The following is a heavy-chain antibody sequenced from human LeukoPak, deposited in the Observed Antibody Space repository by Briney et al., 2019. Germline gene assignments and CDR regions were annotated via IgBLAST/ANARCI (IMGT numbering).Heavy chain of an antibody. V-gene: IGHV4-38-2*02. D-gene: IGHD1-26*01. CDR3: ARVQSGSYY. CDR1: GYSISSGYY. CDR2: IYHSGST. J-gene: IGHJ4*02. Sequence: SETLSLTCTVSGYSISSGYYWGWIRQPPGKGLEWIGSIYHSGSTNYNPSLKSRVTISVDKSKNQFSLKLSSVTAADTAVYYCARVQSGSYYWGQGTLVTVSS.